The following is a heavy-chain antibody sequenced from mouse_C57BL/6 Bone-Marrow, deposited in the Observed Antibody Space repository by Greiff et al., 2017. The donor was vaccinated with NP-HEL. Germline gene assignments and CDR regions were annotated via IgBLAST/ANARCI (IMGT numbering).Heavy chain of an antibody. J-gene: IGHJ2*01. CDR2: VNPGSGGT. D-gene: IGHD6-1*01. Sequence: VTLQESGAELVRPGTSVKVSCKASGYAFTNYLIEWVKQRPGQGLEWIGVVNPGSGGTNYNEKFKGKATLTADKSSSTAYMQRSSLTSEDSAVYVCAREAYSFDYWGQGTTLTVSS. CDR3: AREAYSFDY. CDR1: GYAFTNYL. V-gene: IGHV1-54*01.